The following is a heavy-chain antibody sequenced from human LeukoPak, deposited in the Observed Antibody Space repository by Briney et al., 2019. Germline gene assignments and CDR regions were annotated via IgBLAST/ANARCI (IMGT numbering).Heavy chain of an antibody. Sequence: PGGSLRLSCAASGFTFSSYGMHWVRQAPGKGLEXXXVISYDGSNKXYADSVXGRFTISRDNSKNTLYLQMNSLRAEDTAVYYCAKRGSGGGYFDYWGQGTLVTVSS. CDR1: GFTFSSYG. V-gene: IGHV3-30*18. CDR2: ISYDGSNK. CDR3: AKRGSGGGYFDY. J-gene: IGHJ4*02. D-gene: IGHD3-16*01.